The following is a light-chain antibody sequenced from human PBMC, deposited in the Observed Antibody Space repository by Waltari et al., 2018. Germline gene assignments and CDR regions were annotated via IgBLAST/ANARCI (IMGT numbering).Light chain of an antibody. CDR2: RND. CDR3: AAWDDSLNGWV. CDR1: SSNIGGNT. Sequence: QSALTQAPSASGTPGQTVTISCSGGSSNIGGNTVAWHQQLPGRAPTLLIYRNDQRPTDVPDRFSGSKSGTSASLAISGLRSEDEASYHCAAWDDSLNGWVFGGGTKLTVL. V-gene: IGLV1-44*01. J-gene: IGLJ3*02.